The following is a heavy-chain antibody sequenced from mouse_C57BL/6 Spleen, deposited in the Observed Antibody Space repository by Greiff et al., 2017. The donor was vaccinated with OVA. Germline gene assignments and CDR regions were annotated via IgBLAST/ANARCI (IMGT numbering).Heavy chain of an antibody. CDR3: AKNKGRGSSSLMDY. J-gene: IGHJ4*01. Sequence: VQLQQSGPGLVQPSQSLSITCTVSGFSLTSYGVHWVRQSPGKGLEWLGVIWRGGSTDYNAAFMSRLSITKDNSKSQVFFKMNSLQADDTAIYDCAKNKGRGSSSLMDYWGQGTSVTVSS. D-gene: IGHD1-1*01. CDR1: GFSLTSYG. CDR2: IWRGGST. V-gene: IGHV2-5*01.